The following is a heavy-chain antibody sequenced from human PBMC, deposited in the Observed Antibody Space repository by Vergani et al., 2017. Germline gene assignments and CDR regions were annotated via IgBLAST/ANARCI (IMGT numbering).Heavy chain of an antibody. CDR2: IYTSGST. CDR3: ARESYDYVWGSYRYTQDY. Sequence: QVQLQESGPGLVKPSQTLSLTCSVSGASISSGGYYWSWIRQFPGKGLEWIGRIYTSGSTNYNPSLKSRVTISVDTSKNQFSLKLSSVTAADTAVYYCARESYDYVWGSYRYTQDYWGQGTLVTVSS. V-gene: IGHV4-61*02. CDR1: GASISSGGYY. D-gene: IGHD3-16*02. J-gene: IGHJ4*02.